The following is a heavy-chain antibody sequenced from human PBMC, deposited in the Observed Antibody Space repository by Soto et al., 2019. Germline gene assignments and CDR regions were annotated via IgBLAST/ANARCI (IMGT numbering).Heavy chain of an antibody. CDR2: ISYDGSNK. D-gene: IGHD3-22*01. J-gene: IGHJ4*02. CDR3: ASLTMIVVVITDGVQAFDY. Sequence: GGSLRLSCAASGFTFSSYAMHWVRQAPGKGLEWVAVISYDGSNKYYADSVKGRFTISRDNSKNTLYLQMNSLRAEDTAVYYCASLTMIVVVITDGVQAFDYWGQGTLVTVSS. V-gene: IGHV3-30-3*01. CDR1: GFTFSSYA.